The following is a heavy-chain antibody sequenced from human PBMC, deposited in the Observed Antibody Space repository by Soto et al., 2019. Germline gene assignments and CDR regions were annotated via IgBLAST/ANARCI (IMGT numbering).Heavy chain of an antibody. CDR2: IYYSGST. V-gene: IGHV4-59*08. CDR3: ATSIPAARYYYYGMDV. D-gene: IGHD6-6*01. J-gene: IGHJ6*02. Sequence: SETLSLTCTVSGGSISRYYWSWIRQPPGKGLEWIGYIYYSGSTNYNPSLKSRVTISVDTSKNQFSLKLTPVPAADTAVYYCATSIPAARYYYYGMDVWGQATMVTVS. CDR1: GGSISRYY.